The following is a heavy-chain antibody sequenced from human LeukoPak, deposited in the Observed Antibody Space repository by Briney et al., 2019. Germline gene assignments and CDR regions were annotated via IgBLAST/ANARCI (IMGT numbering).Heavy chain of an antibody. CDR1: GGSISSGDYY. CDR3: ARTPTFNHFGVVISRYMDV. J-gene: IGHJ6*03. D-gene: IGHD3-3*01. V-gene: IGHV4-30-4*08. CDR2: IYYSGST. Sequence: SETLSLXCTVSGGSISSGDYYWSWIRQPPGKGLEWIGYIYYSGSTYYNPSLKSRVTISVDTSKNQFSLKLSSVTAADTAVYYCARTPTFNHFGVVISRYMDVWGKGTTVTVSS.